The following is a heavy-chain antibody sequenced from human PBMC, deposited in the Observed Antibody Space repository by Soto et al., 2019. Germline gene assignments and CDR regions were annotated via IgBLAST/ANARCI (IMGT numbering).Heavy chain of an antibody. Sequence: PGGSLRLSCAASGLTVSGKKYVAWVRQAPGKGLEWVSALYDVDGSFYADSVKGRFTTSSDSSKTTVYLQMNGLRPDDTAVYYCATWHEREHAYDVWGQGTTVTVYS. V-gene: IGHV3-53*01. CDR1: GLTVSGKKY. CDR2: LYDVDGS. CDR3: ATWHEREHAYDV. J-gene: IGHJ3*01. D-gene: IGHD1-1*01.